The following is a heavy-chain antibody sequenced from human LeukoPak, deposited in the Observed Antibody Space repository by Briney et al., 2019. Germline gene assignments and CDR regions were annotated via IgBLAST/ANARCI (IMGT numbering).Heavy chain of an antibody. V-gene: IGHV3-11*04. J-gene: IGHJ5*02. CDR2: ISASGTSGSSV. CDR3: ARAVALYTWFDP. Sequence: GGSLRLSCAASGFTFSDYYMSWIRQAPGKGLEWISCISASGTSGSSVSYADSVRGRFTISRDNAKNSLYLQMSGLRAEDTAIYYCARAVALYTWFDPWGQGTLVTVSS. CDR1: GFTFSDYY. D-gene: IGHD1-1*01.